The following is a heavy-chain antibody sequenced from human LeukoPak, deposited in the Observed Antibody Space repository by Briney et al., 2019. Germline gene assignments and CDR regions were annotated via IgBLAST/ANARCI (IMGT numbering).Heavy chain of an antibody. CDR1: GFSFDSYW. J-gene: IGHJ4*02. V-gene: IGHV3-7*01. CDR2: INHDATEK. D-gene: IGHD6-13*01. Sequence: AGVSLRLSCVASGFSFDSYWMNWVRQAPGRGLEWVANINHDATEKYYVDSVKGRFTIFRDNAKKSLYLQMNRLRADDTAVYHCARVRSAAAGPLDYWGQGTLVTVSS. CDR3: ARVRSAAAGPLDY.